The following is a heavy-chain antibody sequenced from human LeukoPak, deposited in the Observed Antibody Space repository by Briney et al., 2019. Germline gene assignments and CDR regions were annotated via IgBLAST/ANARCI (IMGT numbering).Heavy chain of an antibody. CDR2: IYYSGST. Sequence: PSETLSLTCTVSGGYMSSNYWSWIWQPPGKGLEWIGYIYYSGSTNYNPSLKSRVTISVDTSKNQFSLKLSSVTAADTAVYYCARWGSGWYYFDYWGQGTLVTVSS. J-gene: IGHJ4*02. CDR1: GGYMSSNY. CDR3: ARWGSGWYYFDY. D-gene: IGHD6-19*01. V-gene: IGHV4-59*08.